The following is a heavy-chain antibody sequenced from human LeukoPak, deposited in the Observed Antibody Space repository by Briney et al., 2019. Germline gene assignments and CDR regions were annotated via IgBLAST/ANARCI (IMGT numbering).Heavy chain of an antibody. V-gene: IGHV4-59*08. CDR1: GGSISSYY. Sequence: SETLSLTCTVSGGSISSYYWSWIRQPPGKGLEWIGYIYYSGSTNYNPSLKSRVTISVDTSKNQSSLKLSSVTAADTAVYYCATYYYYYGMDVWGQGTTVTVSS. J-gene: IGHJ6*02. CDR3: ATYYYYYGMDV. CDR2: IYYSGST.